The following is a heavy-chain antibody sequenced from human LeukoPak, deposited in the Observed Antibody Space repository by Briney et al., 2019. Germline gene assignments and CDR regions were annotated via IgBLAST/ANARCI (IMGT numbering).Heavy chain of an antibody. V-gene: IGHV3-23*01. J-gene: IGHJ4*02. Sequence: GGSLRLSCAASGFTFSSYTMSWVRQAPGKGLEWVSAISHTSEYTYHADSVKGRFTISRDNSKNTLYLQMNSLRAEDTAMYYCAKHFCTGLDCSLFDSWGQGTLVTVSS. CDR1: GFTFSSYT. CDR3: AKHFCTGLDCSLFDS. CDR2: ISHTSEYT. D-gene: IGHD3/OR15-3a*01.